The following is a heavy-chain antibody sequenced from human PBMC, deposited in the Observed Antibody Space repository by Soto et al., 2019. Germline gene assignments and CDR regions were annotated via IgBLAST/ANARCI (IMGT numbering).Heavy chain of an antibody. CDR1: GGTFSRYS. V-gene: IGHV1-69*13. CDR2: IMPAFGIA. J-gene: IGHJ6*02. CDR3: AREDRDRETGLVPAAIDGMDV. D-gene: IGHD2-2*01. Sequence: SVKVSCKASGGTFSRYSFTWVRQAPGHGLEWMGRIMPAFGIASYAQKFQGRVTITADESTSTAFMELSSLRSEDTAVYYCAREDRDRETGLVPAAIDGMDVWGQGTTVTVSS.